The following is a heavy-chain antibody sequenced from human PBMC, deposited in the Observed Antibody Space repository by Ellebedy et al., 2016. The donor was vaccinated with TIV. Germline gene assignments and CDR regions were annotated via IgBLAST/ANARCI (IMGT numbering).Heavy chain of an antibody. J-gene: IGHJ4*02. D-gene: IGHD3-9*01. CDR2: INHSGST. Sequence: SETLSLXXAVYGGSFSGYYWSWIRQPPGKGLEWIGEINHSGSTNYNPSLKSRVTISVDTSKNQFSLKLSSVTAADTAVYYCARGDLTFDYWGQGTLVTVSS. V-gene: IGHV4-34*01. CDR1: GGSFSGYY. CDR3: ARGDLTFDY.